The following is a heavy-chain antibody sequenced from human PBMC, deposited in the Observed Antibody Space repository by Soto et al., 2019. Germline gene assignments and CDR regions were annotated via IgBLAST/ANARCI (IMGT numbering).Heavy chain of an antibody. J-gene: IGHJ5*02. CDR1: GFTFSSYS. CDR2: ISSSSDTI. D-gene: IGHD3-22*01. Sequence: GGSLRLSCAASGFTFSSYSMNWVRQAPGKGLEWVSYISSSSDTIYYADSVKGRFTISRDNARTSLYLQMHSLRDTDTAVYNCARVCYGISGYPQFDTWGQGTLVTVSS. CDR3: ARVCYGISGYPQFDT. V-gene: IGHV3-48*02.